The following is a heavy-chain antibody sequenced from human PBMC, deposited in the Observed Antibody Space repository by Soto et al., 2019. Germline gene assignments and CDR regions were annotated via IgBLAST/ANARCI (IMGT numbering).Heavy chain of an antibody. J-gene: IGHJ6*02. CDR2: IYYSGST. D-gene: IGHD2-2*01. V-gene: IGHV4-39*01. CDR1: SAPVSSSTYT. Sequence: QLQLQESGPGLVKPSETLSLTCTVSSAPVSSSTYTWGWIRQPPGKGLEWIGSIYYSGSTYYNPTPNSRPTVPVDPSKNQYSLKVTSVTAADTAVYYCARLHGYCISSSCHGHYAMDVWGQGTPVTVSS. CDR3: ARLHGYCISSSCHGHYAMDV.